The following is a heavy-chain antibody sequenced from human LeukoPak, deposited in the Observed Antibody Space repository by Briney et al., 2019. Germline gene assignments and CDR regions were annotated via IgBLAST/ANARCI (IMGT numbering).Heavy chain of an antibody. J-gene: IGHJ5*02. CDR1: GGSISSSSYY. D-gene: IGHD2-8*02. CDR2: ISYSGST. Sequence: SETLSLTCTVSGGSISSSSYYWGWLRQPPGKGLEWIGSISYSGSTYSNASLKSRVTMYVDTSKNEFSLKLSSVTAADTAVFYCASHRRDTNVHSALWARWCFDPWGQGTLVIVSS. V-gene: IGHV4-39*01. CDR3: ASHRRDTNVHSALWARWCFDP.